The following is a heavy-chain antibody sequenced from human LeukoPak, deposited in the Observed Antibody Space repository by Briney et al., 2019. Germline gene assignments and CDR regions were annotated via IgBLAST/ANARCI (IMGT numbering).Heavy chain of an antibody. V-gene: IGHV4-59*01. CDR3: ARGIVVVPAAFFDY. J-gene: IGHJ4*02. Sequence: SETLSLTCTVSGGSISSYYWSWIRQPPGKGLGWIGYIYYSGSTNYNPSLKSRVTISVDTSKNQFSLKLSSVTAADTAVYYCARGIVVVPAAFFDYWGQGTLVTVSS. CDR1: GGSISSYY. D-gene: IGHD2-2*01. CDR2: IYYSGST.